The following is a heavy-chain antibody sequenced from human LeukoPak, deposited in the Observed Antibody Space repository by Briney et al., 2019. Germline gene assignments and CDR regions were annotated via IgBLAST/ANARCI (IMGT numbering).Heavy chain of an antibody. CDR1: GFTFSSYG. J-gene: IGHJ4*02. Sequence: GGSLRLSCAASGFTFSSYGMHWVRQAPGKGLEWVAFIRYDGSNKYQADSVKGRFTISRDNSKNTLYLQMNSLRAEDTAVYYCARDPTQYLRYGHFDYWGQGTLVTVSS. D-gene: IGHD5/OR15-5a*01. CDR3: ARDPTQYLRYGHFDY. CDR2: IRYDGSNK. V-gene: IGHV3-30*02.